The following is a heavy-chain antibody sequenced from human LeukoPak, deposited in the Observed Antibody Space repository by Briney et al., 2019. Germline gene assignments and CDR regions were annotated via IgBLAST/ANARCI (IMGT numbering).Heavy chain of an antibody. CDR3: ARARDHYDSSGYDAFDI. CDR1: GYSISSGYY. Sequence: SETLSLTCTVSGYSISSGYYWGWIRQPPGKGLEWIGSIYHSGSTYYNPSLKSRVTISVDTSKNQFSLKLSSVTAADTAVYYCARARDHYDSSGYDAFDIWGQGTMVTVSS. V-gene: IGHV4-38-2*02. J-gene: IGHJ3*02. D-gene: IGHD3-22*01. CDR2: IYHSGST.